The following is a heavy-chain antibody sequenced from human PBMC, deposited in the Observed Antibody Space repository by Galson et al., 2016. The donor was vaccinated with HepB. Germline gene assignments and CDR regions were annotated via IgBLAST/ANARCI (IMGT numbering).Heavy chain of an antibody. Sequence: SLRLSCAASGFTFNYFGMHWVRQAPGKGLEWVAVISPDGNYRSYGDSVKGRFTVSRDNSNKTVYLHLNSLTPEDTAVFYCAKEVAPRTTTYYYGLDVWGQGTTVIVSS. CDR1: GFTFNYFG. D-gene: IGHD5-12*01. V-gene: IGHV3-30*18. CDR2: ISPDGNYR. CDR3: AKEVAPRTTTYYYGLDV. J-gene: IGHJ6*02.